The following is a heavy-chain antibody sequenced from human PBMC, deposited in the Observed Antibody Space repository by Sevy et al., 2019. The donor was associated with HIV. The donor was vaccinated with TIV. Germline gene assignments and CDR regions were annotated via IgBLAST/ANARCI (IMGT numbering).Heavy chain of an antibody. D-gene: IGHD3-22*01. Sequence: GESLKISCAASGFTFSDYNMNWVRQAPGKGLEWVSSITDSSSYIYHAGSVKGRFTISRDNAKKSLYLQMNSLRAEDTAIYYCARDRRTLNYYGSSGYNYYFDYWGQGTLVTVSS. CDR1: GFTFSDYN. CDR2: ITDSSSYI. V-gene: IGHV3-21*01. CDR3: ARDRRTLNYYGSSGYNYYFDY. J-gene: IGHJ4*02.